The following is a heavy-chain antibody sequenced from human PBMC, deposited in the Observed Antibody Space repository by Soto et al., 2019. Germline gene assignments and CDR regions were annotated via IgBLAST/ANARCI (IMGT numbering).Heavy chain of an antibody. Sequence: EVQLVQSGGGSVQPGGSLRLSCAASGFTFTHYWMHWVRQVPGKGLVWVSRIDGVGTGTSYSDSVRGRFTISRDNAENTLYLQVNRLRVEDTAVYYCTTVFDYWGQGTLVTVSS. V-gene: IGHV3-74*01. CDR3: TTVFDY. J-gene: IGHJ4*02. CDR1: GFTFTHYW. CDR2: IDGVGTGT.